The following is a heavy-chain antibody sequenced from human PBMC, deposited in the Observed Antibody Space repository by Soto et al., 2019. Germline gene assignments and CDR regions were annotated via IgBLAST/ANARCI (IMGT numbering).Heavy chain of an antibody. Sequence: PETLSLTCTVSGGSISSSSYYWGWIRQPPGKGLEWIGSIYYSGSTYYNPSLKSRVTISVDTSKNQFSLKLSSVTAADTAVYYCARRNVATITNWFDPWGQGTLVTVSS. CDR1: GGSISSSSYY. J-gene: IGHJ5*02. CDR3: ARRNVATITNWFDP. V-gene: IGHV4-39*01. CDR2: IYYSGST. D-gene: IGHD5-12*01.